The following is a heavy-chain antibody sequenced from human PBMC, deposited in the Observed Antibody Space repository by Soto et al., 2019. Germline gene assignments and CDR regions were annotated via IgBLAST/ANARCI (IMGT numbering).Heavy chain of an antibody. Sequence: QAQLVQSGAEVMKPGASVKVSCKASGYVFTDYYLHWVRQAPGQVLEWMGWINPKSGPTSDAQKFQGWVTMTRDTSISTAFMELPRLTSDDTAMYFCARSLDRGVTAAYYCSGMDVWGQGTTVTVSS. V-gene: IGHV1-2*04. CDR2: INPKSGPT. J-gene: IGHJ6*02. CDR3: ARSLDRGVTAAYYCSGMDV. D-gene: IGHD3-10*01. CDR1: GYVFTDYY.